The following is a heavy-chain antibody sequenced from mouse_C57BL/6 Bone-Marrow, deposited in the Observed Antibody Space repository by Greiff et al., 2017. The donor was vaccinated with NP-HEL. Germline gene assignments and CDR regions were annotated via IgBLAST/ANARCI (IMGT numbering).Heavy chain of an antibody. V-gene: IGHV11-2*01. CDR2: INSDGSAI. CDR1: GFTFSGFW. J-gene: IGHJ1*03. D-gene: IGHD2-1*01. Sequence: VQLVESGGGLVQPGGSRGLSCEGSGFTFSGFWMSWVRQTPGKTLEWIGDINSDGSAINYAPSIKDRFTIFRDNDKSTLYLQMSNVRSEDTATYFCMRYGNYWYFDVWGTGTTVTVSS. CDR3: MRYGNYWYFDV.